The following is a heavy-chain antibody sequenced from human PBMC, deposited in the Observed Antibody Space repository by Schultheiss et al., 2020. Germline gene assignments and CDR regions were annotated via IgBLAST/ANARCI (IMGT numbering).Heavy chain of an antibody. CDR2: ISSSSSYI. D-gene: IGHD4-23*01. Sequence: GESLKISCAASGFTFSSYSMNWVRQAPGKGLEWVSSISSSSSYIYYADSVKGRFTISRDNAKNSLYLQMNSLRAEDTAVYYCARGYGGNSQATYFDYWGQGTLVNGSS. CDR3: ARGYGGNSQATYFDY. J-gene: IGHJ4*02. V-gene: IGHV3-21*01. CDR1: GFTFSSYS.